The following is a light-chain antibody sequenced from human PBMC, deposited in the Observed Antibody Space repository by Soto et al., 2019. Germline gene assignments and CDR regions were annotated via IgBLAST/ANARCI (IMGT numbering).Light chain of an antibody. CDR3: KQYGNSLLS. CDR1: QSVSSSY. J-gene: IGKJ1*01. CDR2: GAS. V-gene: IGKV3-20*01. Sequence: EIVLTQSPGTLSLSPGERATLSCRASQSVSSSYLAWYQQKPGQAPRLLIYGASSRATGIPDRFSGSGSWTNLTLTISRLEPEDLTLYYCKQYGNSLLSFGQGTKVEIK.